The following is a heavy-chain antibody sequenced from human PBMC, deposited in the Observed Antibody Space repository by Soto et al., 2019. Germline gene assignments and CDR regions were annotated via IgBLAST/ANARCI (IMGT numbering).Heavy chain of an antibody. CDR1: GFTFSDYY. CDR2: ISSSGSTI. D-gene: IGHD3-3*01. J-gene: IGHJ6*02. Sequence: GGSLRLSCAASGFTFSDYYMSWIRQAPGKGLEWVSYISSSGSTIYYADSVKGRLTISRDNAKNSLYLQMNSLRAEDKAVYYCARGVDYDFWSGYYAYYYGMDVWGQGTTVTVSS. CDR3: ARGVDYDFWSGYYAYYYGMDV. V-gene: IGHV3-11*01.